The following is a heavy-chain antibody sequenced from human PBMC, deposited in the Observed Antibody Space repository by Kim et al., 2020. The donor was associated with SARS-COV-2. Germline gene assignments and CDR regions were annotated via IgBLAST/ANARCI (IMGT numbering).Heavy chain of an antibody. D-gene: IGHD3-10*01. V-gene: IGHV4-59*09. CDR3: ARGGLTMVRGNWFDP. J-gene: IGHJ5*02. Sequence: PALKGRVTISLGTSKNQFSLRLSSVPAADTAVYYCARGGLTMVRGNWFDPWGQGTLVTVSS.